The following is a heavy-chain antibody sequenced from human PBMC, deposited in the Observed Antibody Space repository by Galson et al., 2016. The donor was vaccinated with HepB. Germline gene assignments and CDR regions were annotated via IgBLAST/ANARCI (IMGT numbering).Heavy chain of an antibody. V-gene: IGHV1-18*01. J-gene: IGHJ3*02. CDR3: ARADYYINSGYFGSFDI. D-gene: IGHD3-22*01. CDR1: GYTFTTYG. Sequence: SVKVSCKASGYTFTTYGIPWVRQAPGQGLEGMARISADNGNPNYAQNLPGRVTMTTDTSTSTAYMEQRSLRSDDTAVYFCARADYYINSGYFGSFDIWGQGTMVTVSS. CDR2: ISADNGNP.